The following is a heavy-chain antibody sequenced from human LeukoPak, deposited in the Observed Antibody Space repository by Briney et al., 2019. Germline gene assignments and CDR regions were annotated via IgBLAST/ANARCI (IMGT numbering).Heavy chain of an antibody. V-gene: IGHV1-8*01. Sequence: ASVTVSFKSSGYTFTLYDINWVRQAPGQGLGWMGWMNTNSGNTGYAQKFQGRVTMTRNTSISTAYMELSSLRSEDTAVYYCAVSAAVSLFDYWGQGTLVTVSS. D-gene: IGHD2-2*01. CDR2: MNTNSGNT. CDR3: AVSAAVSLFDY. CDR1: GYTFTLYD. J-gene: IGHJ4*02.